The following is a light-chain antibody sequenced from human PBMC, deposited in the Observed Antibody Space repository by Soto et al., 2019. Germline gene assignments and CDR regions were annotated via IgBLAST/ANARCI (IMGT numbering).Light chain of an antibody. Sequence: EIVLTQSPDTLSLSPGEGATLSCLASQSVSSTFLAWYQHKPGRPPRLLIYGASSRATDIPDRFSGGGSGTDFTLTIIRLEPEDFAVYYCQQYGSSPWTFGQGTKVDIK. CDR3: QQYGSSPWT. J-gene: IGKJ1*01. V-gene: IGKV3-20*01. CDR1: QSVSSTF. CDR2: GAS.